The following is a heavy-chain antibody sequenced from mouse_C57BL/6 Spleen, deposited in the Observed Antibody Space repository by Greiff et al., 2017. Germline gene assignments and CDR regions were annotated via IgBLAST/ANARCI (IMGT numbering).Heavy chain of an antibody. Sequence: EVQLVESGPGLVKPSQSLSLTCSVTGYSITSGYYWNWIRQFPGNKLEWMGYISYDGSNNYNPSLKNRISITRDTSKNQFFLKLNSVTTEDTATYYCAREGDLRYFDVWGTGTTVTVSS. CDR1: GYSITSGYY. CDR2: ISYDGSN. V-gene: IGHV3-6*01. J-gene: IGHJ1*03. CDR3: AREGDLRYFDV.